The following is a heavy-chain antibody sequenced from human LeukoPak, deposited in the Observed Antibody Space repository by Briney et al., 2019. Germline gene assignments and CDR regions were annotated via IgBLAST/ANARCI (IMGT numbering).Heavy chain of an antibody. Sequence: GGSLRLSCAASGFTVSSNYMSWVRQAPGKGLEWVSVIYSGGSTYYADSVKGRFTISRDNSKNTVYLQMNSLRAEDTAVYYSARLRGNWFGPWGQGTLVTVSS. J-gene: IGHJ5*02. CDR2: IYSGGST. D-gene: IGHD4-17*01. CDR1: GFTVSSNY. CDR3: ARLRGNWFGP. V-gene: IGHV3-66*01.